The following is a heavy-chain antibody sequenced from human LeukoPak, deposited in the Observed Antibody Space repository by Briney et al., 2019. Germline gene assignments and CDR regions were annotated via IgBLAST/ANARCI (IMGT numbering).Heavy chain of an antibody. CDR3: ARDSHAGNYDFWSGYPSWGMDV. D-gene: IGHD3-3*01. CDR2: IIPIFGTA. V-gene: IGHV1-69*13. CDR1: GGTFSSYA. J-gene: IGHJ6*02. Sequence: ASVKVSCKASGGTFSSYAISWVRQAPGQGLEWMGGIIPIFGTANYAQKFQGRVTITADESTSTAYMELSSLRSEDTAVYYCARDSHAGNYDFWSGYPSWGMDVWGQGTTVTVSS.